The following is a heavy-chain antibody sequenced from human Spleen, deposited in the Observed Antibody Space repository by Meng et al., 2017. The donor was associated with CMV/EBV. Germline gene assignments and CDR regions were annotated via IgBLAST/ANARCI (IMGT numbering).Heavy chain of an antibody. CDR3: ARVNYDISNWFDP. CDR1: GGSISSSSYS. Sequence: QRQWLYAVPGRGKPSDTLSLTCTLSGGSISSSSYSWGWIRQPPGKGLEWIGSIYYSGSTYYNPSLKSRVTISVDTSKNQFSLKLSSVTAADTAVYYCARVNYDISNWFDPWGQGTLVTVSS. J-gene: IGHJ5*02. V-gene: IGHV4-39*07. CDR2: IYYSGST. D-gene: IGHD3-9*01.